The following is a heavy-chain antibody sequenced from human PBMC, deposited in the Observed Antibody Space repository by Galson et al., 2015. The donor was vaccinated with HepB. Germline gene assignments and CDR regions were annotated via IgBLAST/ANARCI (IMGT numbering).Heavy chain of an antibody. V-gene: IGHV4-31*03. Sequence: TLSLTCSVSGVSIDSGGYYWSWIRQHPGKGLEWIGDIYSSGSTYYNPSLASRLAISVDTSSNRFSLILWSVTAADTAVYYCARRPLDFDSSGRYSNYFDYWGRGSLVTVSS. CDR3: ARRPLDFDSSGRYSNYFDY. CDR1: GVSIDSGGYY. D-gene: IGHD3-22*01. CDR2: IYSSGST. J-gene: IGHJ4*02.